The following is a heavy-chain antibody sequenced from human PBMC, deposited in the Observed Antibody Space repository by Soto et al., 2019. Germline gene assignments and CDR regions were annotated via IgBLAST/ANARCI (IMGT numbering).Heavy chain of an antibody. Sequence: QLQESGPGLVKPSETLSLTCTVSGGSIRSYYWSWIRQPPGKGLEWIGYIYYSGSTNYNPSLKSRLTLSVDTSKHQFSLKLTSVTAADTAVYYCARRYSSSLDYWGQGTLVTVSS. CDR3: ARRYSSSLDY. CDR1: GGSIRSYY. V-gene: IGHV4-59*08. D-gene: IGHD6-13*01. J-gene: IGHJ4*02. CDR2: IYYSGST.